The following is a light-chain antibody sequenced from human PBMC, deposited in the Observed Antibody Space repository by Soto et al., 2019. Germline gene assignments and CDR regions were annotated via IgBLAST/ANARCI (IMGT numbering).Light chain of an antibody. CDR2: GAS. CDR1: QSVNSN. Sequence: EIVMTQSPATLSVSPGERLTLSCRASQSVNSNLAWYQQKPGQAPRLLIYGASTRATGIPARFSGSGSGTEFTLTISSLQSEEFAIYYCQQYNKRWTFGQGTKVEVK. J-gene: IGKJ1*01. CDR3: QQYNKRWT. V-gene: IGKV3-15*01.